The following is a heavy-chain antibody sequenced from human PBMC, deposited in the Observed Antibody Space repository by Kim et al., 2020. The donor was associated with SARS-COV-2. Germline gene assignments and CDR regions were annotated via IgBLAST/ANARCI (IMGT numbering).Heavy chain of an antibody. D-gene: IGHD6-25*01. Sequence: GGSLRLSCAASGLTVSRNFINWVRQAPGKGLEWVSVIYPVGSTDYADSVKGRFTISRDTSKNTVYLYMNTLRAEDTAIYYCASSYSRVYYGWFDPWGQGTLVTVS. CDR2: IYPVGST. V-gene: IGHV3-53*01. J-gene: IGHJ5*02. CDR1: GLTVSRNF. CDR3: ASSYSRVYYGWFDP.